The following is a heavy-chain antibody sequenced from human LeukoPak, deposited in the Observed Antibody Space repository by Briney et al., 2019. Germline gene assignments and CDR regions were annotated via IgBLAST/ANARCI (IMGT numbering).Heavy chain of an antibody. V-gene: IGHV4-59*08. CDR2: ICYSGST. CDR1: GFTFSSYA. D-gene: IGHD6-6*01. Sequence: PGGSLRLSCAASGFTFSSYAMSWVRQAPGKGLEWIGYICYSGSTNYDPSLKSRVTMSVDTPKNQFSLKLSSVTAADTAVYYCARLTGEQLATVNNRYHYIAVWGKGTAVTVSS. J-gene: IGHJ6*03. CDR3: ARLTGEQLATVNNRYHYIAV.